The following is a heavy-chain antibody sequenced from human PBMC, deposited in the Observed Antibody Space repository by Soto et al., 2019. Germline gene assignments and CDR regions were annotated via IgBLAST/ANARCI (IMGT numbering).Heavy chain of an antibody. V-gene: IGHV4-59*01. Sequence: ETLSLTGSVAGGSISGSYWSWIRQSPGKGLEWLGYVYYTGSTNYSPSLRSRVSISVDTPKNEFSLRLSSVTAADTAVYFCARSVAVPGAHIDYWGQGTQVTVSS. CDR2: VYYTGST. J-gene: IGHJ4*02. D-gene: IGHD6-19*01. CDR1: GGSISGSY. CDR3: ARSVAVPGAHIDY.